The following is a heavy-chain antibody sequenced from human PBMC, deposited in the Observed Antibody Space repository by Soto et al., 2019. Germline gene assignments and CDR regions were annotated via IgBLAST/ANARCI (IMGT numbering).Heavy chain of an antibody. CDR3: AKDPASAAGTFFDYYYYMDV. CDR1: AFTLRSYG. D-gene: IGHD6-13*01. J-gene: IGHJ6*03. Sequence: QVQLVESGGGAVQPGRSPRLSCTASAFTLRSYGMHWVRQAPGKGLEWVAVISHDGGNKYYADSVRGRFTISRDNSKNMIYLQMNSLRAEDTAVYYCAKDPASAAGTFFDYYYYMDVWGKGTTVTVSS. CDR2: ISHDGGNK. V-gene: IGHV3-30*18.